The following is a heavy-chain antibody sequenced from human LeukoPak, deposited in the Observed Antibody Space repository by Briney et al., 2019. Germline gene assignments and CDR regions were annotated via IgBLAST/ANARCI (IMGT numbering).Heavy chain of an antibody. Sequence: SETLSLTCTVSGDSISVDNYYWGWIRRPPGKGLESIGSIYYSGNTYYNPSLKSRVPISVDTSKNQFSLKVTSVTAADTAVYYCARHVGHYYGSGTLPYYYDYWGQGTLVTVSS. CDR1: GDSISVDNYY. D-gene: IGHD3-10*01. CDR2: IYYSGNT. V-gene: IGHV4-39*01. J-gene: IGHJ4*02. CDR3: ARHVGHYYGSGTLPYYYDY.